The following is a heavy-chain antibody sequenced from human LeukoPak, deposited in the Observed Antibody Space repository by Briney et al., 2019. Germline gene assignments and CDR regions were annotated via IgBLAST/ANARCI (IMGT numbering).Heavy chain of an antibody. V-gene: IGHV1-2*02. D-gene: IGHD6-19*01. CDR3: ASTRYSSGWYLTPFDY. J-gene: IGHJ4*02. CDR2: INPNSGGT. Sequence: ASVKVSCSASGYTFTGYYMHWVRQAPGQGLEWMGWINPNSGGTNYAQKFQGRVTMTRDTSISTAYMELSRLRSDDTAVYYCASTRYSSGWYLTPFDYWSQGTLVTVSS. CDR1: GYTFTGYY.